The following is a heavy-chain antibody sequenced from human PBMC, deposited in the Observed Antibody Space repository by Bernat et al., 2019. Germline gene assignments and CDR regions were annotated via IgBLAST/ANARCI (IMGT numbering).Heavy chain of an antibody. V-gene: IGHV1-69*04. CDR2: IIPILGIA. CDR3: ARSVRGYSGYDPYYYYYYGMDV. D-gene: IGHD5-12*01. CDR1: GGTFSSYA. J-gene: IGHJ6*02. Sequence: QVQLVQSGAEVKKPGSSVKVSCKASGGTFSSYAISWVRQAPGQGLEWMGRIIPILGIANYAQKFQGRGTITAEKSTSTAYMELSSLRSEDTAVHYCARSVRGYSGYDPYYYYYYGMDVWGQGTTVTVSS.